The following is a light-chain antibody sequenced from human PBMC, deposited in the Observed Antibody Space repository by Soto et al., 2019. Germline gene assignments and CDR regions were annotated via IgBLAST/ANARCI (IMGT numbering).Light chain of an antibody. CDR2: DAS. CDR1: QSITSW. J-gene: IGKJ1*01. CDR3: QQYNSFPWT. V-gene: IGKV1-5*01. Sequence: DIQMTQSPSTLSAYVGDRVTITCRASQSITSWLAWYQQKPGKAPKLLIYDASSLESGVPSRFSGSGSGTEFTLTISSLQPNDFATYYFQQYNSFPWTFGQGTTLEIK.